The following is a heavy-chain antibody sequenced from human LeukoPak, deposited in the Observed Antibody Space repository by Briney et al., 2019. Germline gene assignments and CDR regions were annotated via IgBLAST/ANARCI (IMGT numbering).Heavy chain of an antibody. Sequence: GGSLRLSCAASGFIFSSYWMSWVRQTPGKGLEWVANIKQDGSEKYYVDSVKGRFTISRDNAKNSLYLQMNSLRVEDTAVYYCARDSDVPFDYWGQGTLVTVSS. CDR1: GFIFSSYW. J-gene: IGHJ4*02. CDR3: ARDSDVPFDY. D-gene: IGHD3-16*01. CDR2: IKQDGSEK. V-gene: IGHV3-7*01.